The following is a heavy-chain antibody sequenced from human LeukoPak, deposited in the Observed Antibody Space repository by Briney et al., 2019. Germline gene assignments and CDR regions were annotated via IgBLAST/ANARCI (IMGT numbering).Heavy chain of an antibody. J-gene: IGHJ4*02. D-gene: IGHD3-10*01. CDR3: ARARITMVRGVFPYVDY. V-gene: IGHV3-21*01. CDR2: ISSSSSYI. CDR1: GFTFSSYS. Sequence: GGSLRLSCAASGFTFSSYSMNWVRQAPGKGLEWVSSISSSSSYIYYADSVKGRFTISRDNAKNSLYLQMNSLRAEDTAVYYCARARITMVRGVFPYVDYWGQGTLVTVSS.